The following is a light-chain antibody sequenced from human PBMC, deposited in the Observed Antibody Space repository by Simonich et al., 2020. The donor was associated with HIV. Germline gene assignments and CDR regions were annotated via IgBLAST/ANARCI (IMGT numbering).Light chain of an antibody. CDR2: VAS. V-gene: IGKV3-15*01. CDR1: QRVGSN. CDR3: QQYGSSPLT. Sequence: EIVMTQSPATLSVSPGERATLSCRASQRVGSNLAWFQQKPGQAPRLLIYVASTRATGIPARFSGSGSGTDFTLTISRLEPEDFAVYYCQQYGSSPLTFGGGTKVEIK. J-gene: IGKJ4*01.